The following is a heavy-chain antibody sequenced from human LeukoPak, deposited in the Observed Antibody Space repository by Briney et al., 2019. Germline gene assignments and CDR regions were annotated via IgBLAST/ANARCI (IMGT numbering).Heavy chain of an antibody. J-gene: IGHJ5*02. CDR2: INHSGST. Sequence: PSETLSLTCAVYGGSFSGYYWSWIRQPPGKGLEWIGEINHSGSTNYNPSLKSRVTISVDTSKNQFSLKLSSVTAAGTAVYYCARRIRGYSYLAAGDWFDPWGQGTLVTVSS. CDR3: ARRIRGYSYLAAGDWFDP. CDR1: GGSFSGYY. V-gene: IGHV4-34*01. D-gene: IGHD5-18*01.